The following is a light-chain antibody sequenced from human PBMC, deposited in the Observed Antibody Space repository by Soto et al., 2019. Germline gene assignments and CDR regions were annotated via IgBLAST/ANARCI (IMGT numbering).Light chain of an antibody. V-gene: IGKV1-39*01. CDR2: AAS. CDR3: QQSYSTPQT. Sequence: IQSTHPPASLAASLVGSVTITCRASQSISSYLNWYQQKPGKAPKLLIYAASSLQSGVPSRFSGSGSGTDFALTISSLQPEDFATYYCQQSYSTPQTFGQGTKVDIK. CDR1: QSISSY. J-gene: IGKJ1*01.